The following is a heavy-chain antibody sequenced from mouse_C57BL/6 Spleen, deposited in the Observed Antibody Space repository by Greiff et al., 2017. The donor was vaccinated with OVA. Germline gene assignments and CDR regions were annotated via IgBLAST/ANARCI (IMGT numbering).Heavy chain of an antibody. D-gene: IGHD1-1*01. Sequence: QVQLQQPGAELVMPGASVKLSCKASGYTFTSYWMHWVKQRPGQGLEWIGEIVPSDSYTNYNQKFKGKSTLTVDKSSSTAYMQLSSLTSEDSAVYYCARDGTTAVRWGYFDYWGQGTTLTVSS. CDR2: IVPSDSYT. J-gene: IGHJ2*01. CDR1: GYTFTSYW. CDR3: ARDGTTAVRWGYFDY. V-gene: IGHV1-69*01.